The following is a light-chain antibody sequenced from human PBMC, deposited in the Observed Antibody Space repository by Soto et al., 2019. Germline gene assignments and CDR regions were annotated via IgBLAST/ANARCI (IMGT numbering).Light chain of an antibody. CDR1: RNIGSW. CDR3: QQHANYPIT. CDR2: KAS. J-gene: IGKJ4*01. V-gene: IGKV1-5*03. Sequence: PSTLSASIGDRVTITCRASRNIGSWLAWYQQKAGKAPNLLIYKASTLETGVPSRFSGSASGTEFTLTISSLQPDDFATYYCQQHANYPITFGGGTKVDIK.